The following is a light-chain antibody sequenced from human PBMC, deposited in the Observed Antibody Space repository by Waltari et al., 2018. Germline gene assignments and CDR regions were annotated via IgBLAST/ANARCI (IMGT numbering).Light chain of an antibody. CDR2: DAS. V-gene: IGKV3-11*01. Sequence: EIVLTQSPATLSLSPWERATLSCRASQSVSSYLVWYQQKPGQAPRLLIYDASNRATGIPARFSGSGSGTDFTLSISSLEPEDFAVYYCQQRSNWPLTFGGGTKVEIK. CDR1: QSVSSY. J-gene: IGKJ4*01. CDR3: QQRSNWPLT.